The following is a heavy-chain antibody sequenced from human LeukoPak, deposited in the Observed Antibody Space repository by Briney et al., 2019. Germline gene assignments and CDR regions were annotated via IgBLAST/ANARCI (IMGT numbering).Heavy chain of an antibody. D-gene: IGHD5-24*01. V-gene: IGHV3-9*01. J-gene: IGHJ4*02. Sequence: GRSLRLSCAASGFTFDDYAMHWVRQAPGKGLEWVSGISWNSGSIGYADSVKGRFTISRDNAKNSLYLQMNSLRAEDTALYYCAKPMGVVGWLQPFDYWDQGTLVTVSS. CDR3: AKPMGVVGWLQPFDY. CDR2: ISWNSGSI. CDR1: GFTFDDYA.